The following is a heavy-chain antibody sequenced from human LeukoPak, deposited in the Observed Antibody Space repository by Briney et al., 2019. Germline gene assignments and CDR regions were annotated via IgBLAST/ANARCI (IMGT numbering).Heavy chain of an antibody. CDR2: MNPNSGNT. CDR3: ARGKQQLAIYFDY. D-gene: IGHD6-13*01. CDR1: GHTFTSYD. Sequence: ASVKVSCKASGHTFTSYDINWVRQATGQGLEWMGWMNPNSGNTGYAQKFQGRVTMTRNTSISTAYMELSRLRSDDTAVYYCARGKQQLAIYFDYWGQGTLVTVSS. J-gene: IGHJ4*02. V-gene: IGHV1-8*01.